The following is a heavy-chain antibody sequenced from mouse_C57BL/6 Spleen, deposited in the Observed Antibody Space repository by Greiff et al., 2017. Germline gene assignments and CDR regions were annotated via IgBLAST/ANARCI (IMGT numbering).Heavy chain of an antibody. CDR2: INPNNGGT. CDR1: GYTFTDYN. Sequence: VQLKESGPELVKPGASVKIPCKASGYTFTDYNMDWVKQSHGKSLEWIGDINPNNGGTIYNQKFKGKATLTVDKSSSTAYMELRSLTSEDTAVYYCARGGWSWFAYWGQGTLVTVSA. J-gene: IGHJ3*01. D-gene: IGHD2-3*01. V-gene: IGHV1-18*01. CDR3: ARGGWSWFAY.